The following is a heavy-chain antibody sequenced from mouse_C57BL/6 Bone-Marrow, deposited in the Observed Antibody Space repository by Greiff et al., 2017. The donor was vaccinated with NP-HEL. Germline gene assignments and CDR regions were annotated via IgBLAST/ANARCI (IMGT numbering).Heavy chain of an antibody. CDR2: IDPSDSYT. Sequence: QVQLQQPGAELVKPGASVKLSCKASGYTFTSYWMQWVNQRPGQGLEWIGEIDPSDSYTNYNQKFKGKATLTVDTSSSTAYMQLSSLTSEDSAVYYCARSYYPFAYWGQGTLVTVSA. CDR3: ARSYYPFAY. CDR1: GYTFTSYW. D-gene: IGHD2-10*01. J-gene: IGHJ3*01. V-gene: IGHV1-50*01.